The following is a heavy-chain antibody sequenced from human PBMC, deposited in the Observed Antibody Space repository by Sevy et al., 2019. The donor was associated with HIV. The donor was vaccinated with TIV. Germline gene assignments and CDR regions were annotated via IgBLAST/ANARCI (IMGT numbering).Heavy chain of an antibody. V-gene: IGHV3-66*01. CDR2: IYSGGNT. Sequence: GGSLRLSCAASGFTVSTNHMSWVRQAPGKGLEWVSVIYSGGNTYYADSLKGRFTISRDNSKNTLYLQMNSLRAEDTAVYYCARVHCSSTSCYKGLDHWGQGTLVTVSS. D-gene: IGHD2-2*02. J-gene: IGHJ4*02. CDR1: GFTVSTNH. CDR3: ARVHCSSTSCYKGLDH.